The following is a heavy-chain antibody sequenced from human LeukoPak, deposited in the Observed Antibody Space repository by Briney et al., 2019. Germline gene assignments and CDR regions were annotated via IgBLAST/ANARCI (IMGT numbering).Heavy chain of an antibody. CDR1: GFTFSSYA. V-gene: IGHV3-23*01. D-gene: IGHD6-19*01. J-gene: IGHJ5*02. CDR3: ARAEQWLVGYNWFDP. Sequence: GGSLRLSCAASGFTFSSYAMSWVRQAPGKGLEWVSAISGSGGSTYYADSVKGRFTISRDNSKNTLYLQMNSLRAEDTAVYYCARAEQWLVGYNWFDPWGQGTLVTVSS. CDR2: ISGSGGST.